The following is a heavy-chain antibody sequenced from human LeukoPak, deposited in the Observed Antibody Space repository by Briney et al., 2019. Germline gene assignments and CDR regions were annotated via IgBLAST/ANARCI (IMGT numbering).Heavy chain of an antibody. CDR2: IVVGSGNT. Sequence: SVKVSCKASGFTFTSSAVQWVRQARGQRLEWIGWIVVGSGNTNYAQKLQERVTITRDMSTSTAYMELSSLRSEDTAVYYCAADLGPGNSGYSSPIDYWGQGTLVTVSS. V-gene: IGHV1-58*01. D-gene: IGHD3-22*01. J-gene: IGHJ4*02. CDR1: GFTFTSSA. CDR3: AADLGPGNSGYSSPIDY.